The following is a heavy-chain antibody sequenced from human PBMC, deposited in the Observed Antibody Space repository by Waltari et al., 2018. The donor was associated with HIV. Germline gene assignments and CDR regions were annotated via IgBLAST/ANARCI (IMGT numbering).Heavy chain of an antibody. CDR1: GIAFRTYW. D-gene: IGHD4-17*01. Sequence: EAQLVESGGGLVQPGGSLRLSCVTSGIAFRTYWMHWVRQAPGKGLEWVSVIQLRESDTLYADSVRGRFTISRDNARNTVWLQMTSLRVEDTAVYYCSSLTTRGDFLDLWGQGTLVTVSS. V-gene: IGHV3-74*01. CDR3: SSLTTRGDFLDL. J-gene: IGHJ4*02. CDR2: IQLRESDT.